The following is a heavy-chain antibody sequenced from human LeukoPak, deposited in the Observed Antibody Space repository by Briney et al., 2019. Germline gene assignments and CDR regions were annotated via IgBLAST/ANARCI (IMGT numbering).Heavy chain of an antibody. Sequence: GGSLRLSCAASGFTVSSNYMSWVRQAPGKGLEWVSIIYSGGSTYYADSVKGRFTISRDNSKNTLYLQMNSLRAEDTALYYCAKDMAGGSGSSFDYWGQGTLVTVSS. V-gene: IGHV3-53*01. CDR2: IYSGGST. J-gene: IGHJ4*02. CDR1: GFTVSSNY. CDR3: AKDMAGGSGSSFDY. D-gene: IGHD3-10*01.